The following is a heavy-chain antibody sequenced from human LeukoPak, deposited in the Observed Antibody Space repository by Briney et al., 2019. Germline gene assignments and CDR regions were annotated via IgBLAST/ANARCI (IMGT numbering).Heavy chain of an antibody. V-gene: IGHV3-13*01. D-gene: IGHD6-19*01. CDR2: IGTAGEI. CDR3: ASLVAGRRGYYYYYYYMDV. Sequence: GGSLRLSCAASGFTFSSYDIHWVRQATGKGLEWVSGIGTAGEIYYPGSVKGRFTISRENAKNSLYLQMNSLRAEDTAVYYCASLVAGRRGYYYYYYYMDVWGKGTTVTISS. J-gene: IGHJ6*03. CDR1: GFTFSSYD.